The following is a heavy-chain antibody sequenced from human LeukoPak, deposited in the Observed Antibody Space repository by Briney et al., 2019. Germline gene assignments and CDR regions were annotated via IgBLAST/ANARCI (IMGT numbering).Heavy chain of an antibody. CDR1: GGSFSGYY. V-gene: IGHV4-34*01. CDR2: INHSGST. Sequence: PSETLSLTCAVYGGSFSGYYWSWIRQPPGKGLEWIGEINHSGSTNYNPSLKSRVTMSVDTSKNQFSLKLSSVTAADTAVYYCARGVVSISIFGVVIEFPQIYYFDYWGQGTLVTVSS. D-gene: IGHD3-3*01. J-gene: IGHJ4*02. CDR3: ARGVVSISIFGVVIEFPQIYYFDY.